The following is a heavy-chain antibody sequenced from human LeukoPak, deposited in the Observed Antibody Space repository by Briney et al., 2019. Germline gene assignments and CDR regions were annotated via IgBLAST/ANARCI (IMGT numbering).Heavy chain of an antibody. D-gene: IGHD6-19*01. Sequence: SETLSLTCAVYGGSFSGYYWSWIRQPPGKGLEWIGEINHSGSTNYNPTLKSRVTISVDTSKNQFSLKLSSVTAADTAVYYCARELVGSGWTPSTSLGMDVWGQGTTVTVSS. V-gene: IGHV4-34*01. J-gene: IGHJ6*02. CDR1: GGSFSGYY. CDR2: INHSGST. CDR3: ARELVGSGWTPSTSLGMDV.